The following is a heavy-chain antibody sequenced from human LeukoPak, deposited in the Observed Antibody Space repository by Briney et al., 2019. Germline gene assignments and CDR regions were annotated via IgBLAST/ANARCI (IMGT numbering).Heavy chain of an antibody. D-gene: IGHD6-19*01. CDR2: INHSGST. CDR1: GGSFSGYY. Sequence: SETLSLTCAVYGGSFSGYYWSWIRQPPGKGLEWIGEINHSGSTNYNPSLKSRVTISVDTSKNQFSLKLSSVTAADTAVYYCARVKAVWYYGMDVWGQGATVTVSS. J-gene: IGHJ6*02. CDR3: ARVKAVWYYGMDV. V-gene: IGHV4-34*01.